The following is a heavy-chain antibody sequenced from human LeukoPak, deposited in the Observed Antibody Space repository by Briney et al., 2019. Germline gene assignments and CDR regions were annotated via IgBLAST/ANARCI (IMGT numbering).Heavy chain of an antibody. V-gene: IGHV3-23*01. Sequence: PGGSLRLSCAASGFTFSNSAMSWVRQAPGKGLEWVSAISGSGGSTYYADSVKGRFTISRDNSKNTLYLQMNSLRAEDTAVYYCAKDLVRLRYFDWLLYAPFDYWGQGTLVTVSS. D-gene: IGHD3-9*01. CDR3: AKDLVRLRYFDWLLYAPFDY. CDR1: GFTFSNSA. CDR2: ISGSGGST. J-gene: IGHJ4*02.